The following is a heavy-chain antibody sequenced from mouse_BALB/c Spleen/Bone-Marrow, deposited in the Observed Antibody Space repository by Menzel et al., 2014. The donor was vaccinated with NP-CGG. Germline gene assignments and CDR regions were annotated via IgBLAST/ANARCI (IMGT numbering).Heavy chain of an antibody. J-gene: IGHJ1*01. CDR2: IAPGSGST. V-gene: IGHV1S41*01. CDR1: GYTFTSYW. CDR3: ARRYFDV. Sequence: DLVKPGASVKLSCKASGYTFTSYWINWIKQRPGQGLEWIGRIAPGSGSTYYNEMFKGKATLTVDTSSSTAYIQLSSLSSEDSAVYFCARRYFDVWGAGPRSPSPQ.